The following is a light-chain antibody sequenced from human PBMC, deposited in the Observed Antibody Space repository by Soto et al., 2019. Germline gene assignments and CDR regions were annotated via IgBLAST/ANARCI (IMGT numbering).Light chain of an antibody. V-gene: IGKV1-5*01. J-gene: IGKJ1*01. CDR2: DAS. CDR1: QSISSW. CDR3: HHYET. Sequence: MTQSPSSLCASVGDRVTITCRASQSISSWLAWYQQKPGKAPKLLIYDASSLESGVPSRFSGSGSGTEFTLTISRLEPEDFTVYYCHHYETFGQGTKVDI.